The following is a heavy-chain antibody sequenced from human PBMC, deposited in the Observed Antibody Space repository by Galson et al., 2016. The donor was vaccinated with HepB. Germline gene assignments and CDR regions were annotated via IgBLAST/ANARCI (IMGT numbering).Heavy chain of an antibody. CDR1: GFTFRSYA. Sequence: SLRLSCAASGFTFRSYAMGWVRQAPGKGLEWVSSISGSGGTTYYADSVKGRFTISRDNSKNTVYLQMNSLRAEDTAVYYCAKGAEMAPISIYFYHMDVWGKGTTVTVSS. J-gene: IGHJ6*03. CDR3: AKGAEMAPISIYFYHMDV. D-gene: IGHD5-24*01. V-gene: IGHV3-23*01. CDR2: ISGSGGTT.